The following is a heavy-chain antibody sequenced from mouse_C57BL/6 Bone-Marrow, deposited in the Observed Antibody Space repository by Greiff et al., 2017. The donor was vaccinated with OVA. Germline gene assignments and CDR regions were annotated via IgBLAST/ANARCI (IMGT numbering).Heavy chain of an antibody. V-gene: IGHV1-9*01. Sequence: QVQLQQSGAELMKPGASVKLSCKATGYTFTGYWIEWVKQRPGHGLEWIGEILPGSGSTNYNEKFKGKATFTADTSSNTAYMQLSSLTTEDSAIYYCARWASMITTSYYAMDYWGQGTSVTVSS. D-gene: IGHD2-4*01. J-gene: IGHJ4*01. CDR3: ARWASMITTSYYAMDY. CDR1: GYTFTGYW. CDR2: ILPGSGST.